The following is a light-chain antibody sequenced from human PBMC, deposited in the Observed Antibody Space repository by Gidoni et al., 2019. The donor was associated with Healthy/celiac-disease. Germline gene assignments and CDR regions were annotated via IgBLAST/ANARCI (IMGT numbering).Light chain of an antibody. CDR2: GAS. J-gene: IGKJ3*01. CDR1: QSVSSSY. CDR3: QQYGSSPLFT. Sequence: EIVLTQSPGTLSLSPGERATLSCRARQSVSSSYLALYQQKPGQAPRLLIYGASSRATGIPDRFSGSGAGAKFTLTISRLEPEDFAVYYCQQYGSSPLFTFGPGTKVDIK. V-gene: IGKV3-20*01.